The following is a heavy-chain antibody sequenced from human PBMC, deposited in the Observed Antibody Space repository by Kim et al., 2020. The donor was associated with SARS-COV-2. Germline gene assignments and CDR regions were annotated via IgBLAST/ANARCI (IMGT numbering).Heavy chain of an antibody. CDR1: GGSFSGYY. V-gene: IGHV4-34*01. CDR3: ARGWFPRYSSGWYSYYTSHFDY. CDR2: INHSGST. J-gene: IGHJ4*02. Sequence: SETLSLTCAVYGGSFSGYYWSWIRQPPGKGLEWIGEINHSGSTNYNPSLKSRVTISVDTSKNQFSLKLSSVTAADTAVYYCARGWFPRYSSGWYSYYTSHFDYWGQGTLVTVSS. D-gene: IGHD6-19*01.